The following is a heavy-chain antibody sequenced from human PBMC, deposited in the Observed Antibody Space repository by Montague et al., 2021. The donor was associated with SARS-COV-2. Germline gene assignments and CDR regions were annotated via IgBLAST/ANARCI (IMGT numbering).Heavy chain of an antibody. CDR2: IYYSGST. CDR3: ARLTAGYCSGGSCYGRTGFDY. CDR1: GGSISSGGYY. Sequence: TLSLTCTVSGGSISSGGYYWSWIRQHPGKGLEWIGYIYYSGSTYYNPSLKSRVTISVDTSKNQFSLKLSSVTAAATAVYYCARLTAGYCSGGSCYGRTGFDYWGQGTLVTVSS. J-gene: IGHJ4*02. V-gene: IGHV4-31*03. D-gene: IGHD2-15*01.